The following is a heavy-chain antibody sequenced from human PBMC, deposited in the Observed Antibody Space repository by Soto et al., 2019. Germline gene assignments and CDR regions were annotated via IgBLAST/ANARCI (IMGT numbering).Heavy chain of an antibody. CDR1: GYSFTSYW. J-gene: IGHJ6*02. D-gene: IGHD6-6*01. CDR3: ARIAGLDSSSLTHLPYYYYGMDV. V-gene: IGHV5-10-1*01. Sequence: GGSLKISCKGAGYSFTSYWISWVRQMTGKGLEWMGRIDPSDSYTNYSPSFQGHVTISADKSISTAYLQWSSLKASDTAMYYCARIAGLDSSSLTHLPYYYYGMDVWGQGTTVTVSS. CDR2: IDPSDSYT.